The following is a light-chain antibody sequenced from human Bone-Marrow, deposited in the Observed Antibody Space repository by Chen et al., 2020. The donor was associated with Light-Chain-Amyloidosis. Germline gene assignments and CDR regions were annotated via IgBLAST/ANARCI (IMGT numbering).Light chain of an antibody. CDR2: RDT. J-gene: IGLJ2*01. CDR3: QSADSSGSYEVI. CDR1: DLPTKY. V-gene: IGLV3-25*03. Sequence: SYELTQPPSVSVSPGQTARISCSGDDLPTKYAYCYQQKQGQAPVLVIHRDTERPSGISERFSGSSSGTTATLTISGVQAEGEADYHCQSADSSGSYEVIFGGGTKLTVL.